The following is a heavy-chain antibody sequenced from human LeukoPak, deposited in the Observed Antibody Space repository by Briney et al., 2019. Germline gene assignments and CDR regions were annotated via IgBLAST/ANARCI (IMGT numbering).Heavy chain of an antibody. Sequence: PGGSLRLSCAASGFTFSSYAMSWVRQAPGKGLEWVSAISGSGGSTYYADSVKGRFTISRDNSKNTLYLQMNSLRAEDTAVYYCAKDLRVVVRGVGAFDIWGQGTMVTVSS. V-gene: IGHV3-23*01. CDR2: ISGSGGST. D-gene: IGHD3-10*01. CDR3: AKDLRVVVRGVGAFDI. J-gene: IGHJ3*02. CDR1: GFTFSSYA.